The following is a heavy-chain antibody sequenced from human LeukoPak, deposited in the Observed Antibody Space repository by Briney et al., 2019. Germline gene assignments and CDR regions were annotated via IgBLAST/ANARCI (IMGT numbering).Heavy chain of an antibody. CDR1: GGSISSYYW. D-gene: IGHD3-22*01. CDR2: IDWDDDK. V-gene: IGHV2-70*11. J-gene: IGHJ4*02. Sequence: TLSLTCTVSGGSISSYYWSWIRQPPGKALEWLARIDWDDDKYYSTSLKTRLTISKDTSKNQVVLTMTNMDPVDTATYYCARMGYDSSGYYYWFDYWGQGTLVTVSS. CDR3: ARMGYDSSGYYYWFDY.